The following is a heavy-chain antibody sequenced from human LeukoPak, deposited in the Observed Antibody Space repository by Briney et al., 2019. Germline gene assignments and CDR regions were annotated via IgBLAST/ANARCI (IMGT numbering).Heavy chain of an antibody. CDR2: IYYSGST. CDR3: ARAVSGRFDY. Sequence: SETLSLTCTVSGGSMSPYHWGWIRQPPGKGLEWIGYIYYSGSTNYNPSLRSRVTISVGTSKNQFSLKLSSVTAADTAIYYCARAVSGRFDYWGQGTLVTVSS. V-gene: IGHV4-59*08. CDR1: GGSMSPYH. J-gene: IGHJ4*02. D-gene: IGHD6-19*01.